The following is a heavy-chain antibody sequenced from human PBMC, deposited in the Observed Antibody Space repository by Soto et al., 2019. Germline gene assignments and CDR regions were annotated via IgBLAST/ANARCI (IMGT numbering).Heavy chain of an antibody. J-gene: IGHJ4*02. CDR3: AKEGGPSAGNIDY. V-gene: IGHV3-48*01. CDR2: ISSSSSAI. Sequence: GGSLRLSCAASGFTFSSYSMNWVRQAPGKGLEWISYISSSSSAIYYADTVRGRFTGSRDNAKNSLYLQMNSLRAEDTAVYYCAKEGGPSAGNIDYRGQGILVNVSS. CDR1: GFTFSSYS. D-gene: IGHD6-13*01.